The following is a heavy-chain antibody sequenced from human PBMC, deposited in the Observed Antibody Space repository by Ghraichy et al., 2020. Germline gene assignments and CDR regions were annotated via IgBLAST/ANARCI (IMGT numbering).Heavy chain of an antibody. D-gene: IGHD3-22*01. CDR2: INHSGST. CDR1: GGSFSGYY. J-gene: IGHJ4*02. CDR3: ARGRDYYDGSGYYLYYFDY. Sequence: SETLSLTCAVYGGSFSGYYWSWIRQPPRKGLEWIGEINHSGSTNYNPSLKSRVTISVDTSKNQFSLKLSSVTAADTAVYYCARGRDYYDGSGYYLYYFDYWGQGTLVTVSS. V-gene: IGHV4-34*01.